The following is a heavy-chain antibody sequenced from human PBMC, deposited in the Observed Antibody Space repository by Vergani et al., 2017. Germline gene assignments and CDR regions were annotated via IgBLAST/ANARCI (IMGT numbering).Heavy chain of an antibody. CDR3: AGEGWSFWSGPMALNWFDP. V-gene: IGHV1-69*01. D-gene: IGHD3-3*01. CDR1: GGTFSSYA. CDR2: IIPIFGTA. Sequence: QVQLVQSGAEVKKPGSSVKVSCKASGGTFSSYAISWVRQAPGQGLEWMGGIIPIFGTANYAQKFQGRATSTEGESTGTAYMERSSLRSEDPAVYYCAGEGWSFWSGPMALNWFDPWGQGTLVTVSS. J-gene: IGHJ5*02.